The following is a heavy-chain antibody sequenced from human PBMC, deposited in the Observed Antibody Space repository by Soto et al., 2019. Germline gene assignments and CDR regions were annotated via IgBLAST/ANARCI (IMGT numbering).Heavy chain of an antibody. CDR2: IIPTFGTG. V-gene: IGHV1-69*01. CDR3: ASFDGTLFRGGQSSPYEMDV. J-gene: IGHJ6*02. CDR1: GGTCHNYA. D-gene: IGHD3-10*01. Sequence: QVLLVQSGPEVKKPGSSVKVSCKASGGTCHNYAINWERQAPGRGLEWMGGIIPTFGTGNQAQDFQGSVTITAYESTTTASMELNSLRSEDTAIYYCASFDGTLFRGGQSSPYEMDVWGQGTTVIVSS.